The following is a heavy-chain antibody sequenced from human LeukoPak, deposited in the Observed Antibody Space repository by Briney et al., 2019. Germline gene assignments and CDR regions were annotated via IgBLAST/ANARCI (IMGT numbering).Heavy chain of an antibody. CDR1: GGSINDYY. Sequence: SETLSLTCTVSGGSINDYYWTWIRQAPGKGLEWLGYISNSGTTDYNPSLKSRVTMSVDTSKNEFSLKVTSVTAADTAMYYCARVVRGAVTSNCFDPWGQGTLVTVSS. CDR3: ARVVRGAVTSNCFDP. V-gene: IGHV4-59*01. D-gene: IGHD4-17*01. CDR2: ISNSGTT. J-gene: IGHJ5*02.